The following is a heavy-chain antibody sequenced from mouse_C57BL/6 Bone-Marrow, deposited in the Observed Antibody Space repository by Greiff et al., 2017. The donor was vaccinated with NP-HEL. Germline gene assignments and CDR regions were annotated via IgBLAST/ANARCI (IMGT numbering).Heavy chain of an antibody. D-gene: IGHD2-1*01. V-gene: IGHV1-5*01. CDR1: GYTFTSYW. Sequence: VQLQQSGTVLARPGASVKMSCKTSGYTFTSYWMHWVKQRPGQGLEWIGAIYPGNSDTSYNQQFQGKAKLTAVTSASTAYMELSSLTDEDSAVYYCTYGNYYYAMDYWGQGTSVTVSS. J-gene: IGHJ4*01. CDR2: IYPGNSDT. CDR3: TYGNYYYAMDY.